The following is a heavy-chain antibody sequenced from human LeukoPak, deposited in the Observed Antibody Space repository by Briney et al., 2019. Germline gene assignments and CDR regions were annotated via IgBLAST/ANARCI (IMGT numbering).Heavy chain of an antibody. CDR1: GFILNSYG. Sequence: GGSLRHSCAASGFILNSYGMHWVRQAPGKGLEWVGRIRSKPNSYATAYAASVKGRFTISRDDSKNTAYLQMNSLKIEDTAVYYCTRPETGTTDFDYWGQGTLITVSS. CDR3: TRPETGTTDFDY. CDR2: IRSKPNSYAT. D-gene: IGHD1-1*01. J-gene: IGHJ4*02. V-gene: IGHV3-73*01.